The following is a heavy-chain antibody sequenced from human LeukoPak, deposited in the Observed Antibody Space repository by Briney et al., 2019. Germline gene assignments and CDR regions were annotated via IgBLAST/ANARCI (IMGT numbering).Heavy chain of an antibody. CDR3: ARDYYGDDH. CDR2: ISTNGDVI. Sequence: GGSLRLSCAASGFTFSDHEMTLVRQAPGKGLEWISYISTNGDVIYYSDSVKGRFTISRDNAKNSLYLQMNSLRAEDTAVYFCARDYYGDDHWGQGTLVTVSS. D-gene: IGHD3-10*01. CDR1: GFTFSDHE. V-gene: IGHV3-48*03. J-gene: IGHJ4*02.